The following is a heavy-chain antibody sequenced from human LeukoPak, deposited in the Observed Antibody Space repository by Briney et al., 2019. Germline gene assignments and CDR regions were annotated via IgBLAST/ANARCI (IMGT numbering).Heavy chain of an antibody. J-gene: IGHJ4*02. CDR2: IRYDGSNK. D-gene: IGHD3-3*01. CDR3: AKDINDFWSGYYSGVDY. V-gene: IGHV3-30*02. CDR1: GFTFSSYG. Sequence: GGSLRLSCAASGFTFSSYGMLWVRQAPGKGLEWVAFIRYDGSNKYYADSVKGRFTISRDNSKNTLYLQMNSLRAEDTAVYYCAKDINDFWSGYYSGVDYWGQGTLVTVSS.